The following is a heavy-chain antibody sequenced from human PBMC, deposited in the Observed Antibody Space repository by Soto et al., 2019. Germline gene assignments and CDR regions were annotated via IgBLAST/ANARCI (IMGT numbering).Heavy chain of an antibody. J-gene: IGHJ5*02. CDR2: IYYSGST. CDR3: ARVDRYYDFWSGQNWFDP. D-gene: IGHD3-3*01. CDR1: GGSISSYD. V-gene: IGHV4-59*01. Sequence: SETLSLTCTVSGGSISSYDLSWIRQPPGKGLEWIGYIYYSGSTNYNPSLKSRVTISVDTSKNQFSLKLSSVTAADTAVYYCARVDRYYDFWSGQNWFDPWGQGTLVTVSS.